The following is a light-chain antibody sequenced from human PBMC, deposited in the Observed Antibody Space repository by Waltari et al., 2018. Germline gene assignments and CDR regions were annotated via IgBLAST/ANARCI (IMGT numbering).Light chain of an antibody. J-gene: IGLJ1*01. Sequence: QSALTQPRPVSGSPGQSVTISCTGTSSDIGGYNYVSWYQQHPGNAPTLIIFDATKRPSVVPYHFSGSTSGNTASLSISGLQTEYEANYYCCSHRPIKYVFGTETKVTVL. V-gene: IGLV2-11*01. CDR2: DAT. CDR3: CSHRPIKYV. CDR1: SSDIGGYNY.